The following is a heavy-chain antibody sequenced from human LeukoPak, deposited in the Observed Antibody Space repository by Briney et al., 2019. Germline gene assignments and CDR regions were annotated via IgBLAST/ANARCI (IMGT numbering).Heavy chain of an antibody. D-gene: IGHD3-10*01. CDR1: GFTFSSYG. CDR3: ANRGKYYFDY. CDR2: ISYDGSNK. Sequence: GRSLRLSCAASGFTFSSYGMHWVRQAPGKGLEWVAVISYDGSNKYYADSVKGRFTISRDNSKNTLYLQINSLRAEDTAIYYCANRGKYYFDYWGQGTLVTVSS. V-gene: IGHV3-30*18. J-gene: IGHJ4*02.